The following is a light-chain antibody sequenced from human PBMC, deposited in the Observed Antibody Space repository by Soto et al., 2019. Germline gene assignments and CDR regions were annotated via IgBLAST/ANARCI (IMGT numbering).Light chain of an antibody. CDR1: SSDVGGYNY. CDR2: DVS. V-gene: IGLV2-14*03. J-gene: IGLJ1*01. Sequence: SVLTQPASVSGSPGQSITISCTGTSSDVGGYNYVSWYQHHPGKAPKLMIYDVSNRPSGISNRFSGSKSGNTAPLTISGLQPEDEGDYYCSSYTTSNTRQIVFGTGTKVTVL. CDR3: SSYTTSNTRQIV.